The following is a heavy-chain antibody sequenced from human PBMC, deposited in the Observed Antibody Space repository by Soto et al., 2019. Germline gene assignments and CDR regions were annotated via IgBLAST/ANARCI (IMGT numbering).Heavy chain of an antibody. V-gene: IGHV3-30-3*01. Sequence: PGGSLRLSWAASGFTFSSYAMHWVRQAPGKGLEWVAVISYDGSNKYYADSVKGRFTISRDNSKNTLYLQMNSLRAEDTAVYYCARAAGEYYYDSSLFRGGSRSIDYFDYWGQGTLVTVSS. J-gene: IGHJ4*02. CDR3: ARAAGEYYYDSSLFRGGSRSIDYFDY. CDR1: GFTFSSYA. D-gene: IGHD3-22*01. CDR2: ISYDGSNK.